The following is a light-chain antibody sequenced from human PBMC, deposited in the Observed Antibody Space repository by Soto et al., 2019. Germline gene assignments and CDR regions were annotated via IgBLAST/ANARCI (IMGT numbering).Light chain of an antibody. CDR3: QQYGSSPPYT. CDR2: GAS. V-gene: IGKV3-20*01. J-gene: IGKJ2*01. Sequence: EIVLTQSPGTLSLSPGARATLSRRASQSVSSSYLAWYQQKPGQAPRLLIYGASSRATGIPDRFSGSGSGTDFTLTISRLEPEDFAVYYCQQYGSSPPYTFGQGTKLEIK. CDR1: QSVSSSY.